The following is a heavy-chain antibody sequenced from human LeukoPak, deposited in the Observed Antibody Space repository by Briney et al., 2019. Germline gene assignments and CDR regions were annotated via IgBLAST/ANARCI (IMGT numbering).Heavy chain of an antibody. Sequence: SETLSLTCTVSGGSISSGSYYWSWIRQPAGKGLEWIGRIYTSGSTNYNPSLNSRVTISVDTSKNQFSLKLSSVTAADTAVYYCAREGGATGFDYWGQGNLGSVSS. CDR2: IYTSGST. D-gene: IGHD1-26*01. J-gene: IGHJ4*02. CDR3: AREGGATGFDY. CDR1: GGSISSGSYY. V-gene: IGHV4-61*02.